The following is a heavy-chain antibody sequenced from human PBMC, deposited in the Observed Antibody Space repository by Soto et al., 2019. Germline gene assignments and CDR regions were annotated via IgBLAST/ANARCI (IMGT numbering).Heavy chain of an antibody. J-gene: IGHJ4*02. CDR2: ISGSGGST. V-gene: IGHV3-23*01. D-gene: IGHD3-22*01. Sequence: GGFLRLSCAASGFTFSSYAMSWVRQAPGKGLEWVSAISGSGGSTYYADSVKGRFTISRDNSKNTLYLQMNSLRAEDTAVYYCAKADRKGWLLLPLDYWGQGTLVTVSS. CDR1: GFTFSSYA. CDR3: AKADRKGWLLLPLDY.